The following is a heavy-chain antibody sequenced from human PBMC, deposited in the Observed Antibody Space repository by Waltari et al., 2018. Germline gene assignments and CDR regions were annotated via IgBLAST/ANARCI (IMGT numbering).Heavy chain of an antibody. CDR2: ISQIEQT. V-gene: IGHV4-4*02. CDR1: GASIIGVHW. J-gene: IGHJ4*02. CDR3: ASSTGWWRLDS. Sequence: QVQLQESGPGLVEPSETLSLNCAVSGASIIGVHWWSWVRQPPGKGLEWIGEISQIEQTIYNPSLKSRVTISLDKSKNQFSLKMTSLTSADTAIYFCASSTGWWRLDSWGPGTLVIVS. D-gene: IGHD2-21*02.